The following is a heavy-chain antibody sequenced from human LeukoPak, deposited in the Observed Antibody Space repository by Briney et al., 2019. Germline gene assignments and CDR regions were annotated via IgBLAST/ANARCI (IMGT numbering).Heavy chain of an antibody. J-gene: IGHJ4*02. CDR3: ARSPYTYGSLFYLDY. Sequence: ASVKVSCKASGYTFTYYYIHWVRQAPGQGLVWMGIINPSGGSTTYAQKFQGRVTLTRDTSTSTVYMELSSLSSEDTAVYLCARSPYTYGSLFYLDYWGQGTLVTVSS. D-gene: IGHD5-18*01. CDR2: INPSGGST. CDR1: GYTFTYYY. V-gene: IGHV1-46*01.